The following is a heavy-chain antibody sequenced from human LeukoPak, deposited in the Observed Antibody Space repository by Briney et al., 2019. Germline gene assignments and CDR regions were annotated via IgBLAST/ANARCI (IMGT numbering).Heavy chain of an antibody. CDR1: GFTVSSNY. Sequence: PGGSLRLSCAASGFTVSSNYMNWVRQAPGKGLEWASVITSGGNTYYADSVKGRFTISRDNSKNTLYLQMNSLRAEDTAVYYCARGYSSGWIFYYFDYWGQGTLVTVSS. CDR2: ITSGGNT. D-gene: IGHD6-19*01. J-gene: IGHJ4*02. CDR3: ARGYSSGWIFYYFDY. V-gene: IGHV3-53*01.